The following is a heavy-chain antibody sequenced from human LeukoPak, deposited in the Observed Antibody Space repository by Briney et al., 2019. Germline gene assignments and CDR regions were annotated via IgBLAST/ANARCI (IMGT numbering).Heavy chain of an antibody. Sequence: EYGPTLVNPTQTLTLTCTFSGFSLSTSGMCVSWIRQPPGKALEWLARIDWDDDKYYNTSLKTRLTISKDTSKNQVVLTMTNMDPVDTATYYCALTDSNGYYSDYWGQGTLVSVSS. CDR3: ALTDSNGYYSDY. D-gene: IGHD3-22*01. CDR1: GFSLSTSGMC. J-gene: IGHJ4*02. V-gene: IGHV2-70*11. CDR2: IDWDDDK.